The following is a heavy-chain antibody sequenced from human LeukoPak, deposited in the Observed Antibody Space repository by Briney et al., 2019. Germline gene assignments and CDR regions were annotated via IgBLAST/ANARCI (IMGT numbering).Heavy chain of an antibody. CDR3: ARERGNSYGQGSFDY. Sequence: ASVKVSCKASGYTFTSYYMHWVRQAPGQGLEWMGIINPSGGSTSYAQKFQGRVTMTRDTSTSTVYMELSSLRSEDTAVYYCARERGNSYGQGSFDYWGQGTLVTVSS. D-gene: IGHD5-18*01. V-gene: IGHV1-46*01. CDR2: INPSGGST. CDR1: GYTFTSYY. J-gene: IGHJ4*02.